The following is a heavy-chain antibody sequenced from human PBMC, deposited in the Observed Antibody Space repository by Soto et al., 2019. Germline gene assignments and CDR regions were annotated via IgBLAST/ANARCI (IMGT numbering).Heavy chain of an antibody. CDR3: ARESDYGGNAATPYYYYYGMDV. J-gene: IGHJ6*02. CDR1: GFSIRTSGIC. V-gene: IGHV2-70*11. D-gene: IGHD4-17*01. Sequence: GSGPTLGKPTQTLTLTCTFSGFSIRTSGICVSWIRQPPRKALEWLARIDWDDDKYYSTSLKTRLTISKDTSKNQVVLTMTNMDPVDTATYYCARESDYGGNAATPYYYYYGMDVWGQGTTVTVSS. CDR2: IDWDDDK.